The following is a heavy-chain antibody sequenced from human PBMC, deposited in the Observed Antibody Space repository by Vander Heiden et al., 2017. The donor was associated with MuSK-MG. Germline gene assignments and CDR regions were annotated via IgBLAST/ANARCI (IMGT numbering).Heavy chain of an antibody. CDR1: GGSLSISSYY. D-gene: IGHD4-17*01. V-gene: IGHV4-39*01. Sequence: QLQLQESAPGLVKPSETLSLTCTVSGGSLSISSYYGGWIRQPPGKGLEWIGSIYSSGRTSYNRSLMSRVTISVDTSKNQCSLKLSSLPAADTAVYYCARTALSRYGPYYFDYWVQGTLVGVSS. J-gene: IGHJ4*02. CDR2: IYSSGRT. CDR3: ARTALSRYGPYYFDY.